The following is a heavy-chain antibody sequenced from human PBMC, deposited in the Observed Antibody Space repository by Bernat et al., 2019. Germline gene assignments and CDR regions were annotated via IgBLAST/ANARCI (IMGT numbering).Heavy chain of an antibody. CDR2: INAGNGNT. CDR3: ARASMAYDSNGPNDPIDY. J-gene: IGHJ4*02. V-gene: IGHV1-3*01. Sequence: QVQLVQSGAEVKKPGASVKVSCKASGYTFTSYAIHWVRQAPGQRLEWMGWINAGNGNTRYSRNFQGRVTITRDTSASTAYMELSSLRSEDTAVYYCARASMAYDSNGPNDPIDYWGQGTLVTVSS. D-gene: IGHD4-11*01. CDR1: GYTFTSYA.